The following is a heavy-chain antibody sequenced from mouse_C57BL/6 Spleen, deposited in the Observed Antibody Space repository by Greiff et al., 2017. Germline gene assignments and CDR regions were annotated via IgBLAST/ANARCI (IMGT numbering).Heavy chain of an antibody. CDR2: INPGSGGT. CDR3: AREGYGNSFAY. Sequence: QVTLKESGAELVRPGTSVKVSCKASGYAFTNYLIEWVKQRPGQGLEWIGVINPGSGGTNYNEKFKGKATLTADKSSSTAYMQLSSLTSEDSAVYFCAREGYGNSFAYWGQGTLVTVSA. J-gene: IGHJ3*01. CDR1: GYAFTNYL. D-gene: IGHD2-1*01. V-gene: IGHV1-54*01.